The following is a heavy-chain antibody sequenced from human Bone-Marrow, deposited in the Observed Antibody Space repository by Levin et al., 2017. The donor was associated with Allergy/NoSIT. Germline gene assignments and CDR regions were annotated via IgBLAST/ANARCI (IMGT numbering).Heavy chain of an antibody. CDR1: GFTFSTYA. V-gene: IGHV3-23*01. CDR3: AKHQRWEFPHYFDC. Sequence: GESLKISCAATGFTFSTYAMSWVRQAPGKGLEWVSTISASGGSTYYADSVKGRFTISRDNSKNTLYLQMNSLRAEDTAVYYCAKHQRWEFPHYFDCWGQGTLVTVSS. D-gene: IGHD1-26*01. CDR2: ISASGGST. J-gene: IGHJ4*02.